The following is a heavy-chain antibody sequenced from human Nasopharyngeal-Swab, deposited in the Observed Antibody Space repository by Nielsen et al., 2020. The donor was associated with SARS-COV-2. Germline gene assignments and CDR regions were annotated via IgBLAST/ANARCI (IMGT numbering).Heavy chain of an antibody. CDR3: ARRYSSSWYGDYYYGMDV. CDR2: IYPGDSDT. CDR1: GYSFTSYW. J-gene: IGHJ6*02. V-gene: IGHV5-51*01. D-gene: IGHD6-13*01. Sequence: KVSCKGSGYSFTSYWIGWVRQMPGKGLEWMGIIYPGDSDTRYSPSFQGQATISADKSISTAYLQWSSLKASDRAMYYCARRYSSSWYGDYYYGMDVWGQGTTVTVSS.